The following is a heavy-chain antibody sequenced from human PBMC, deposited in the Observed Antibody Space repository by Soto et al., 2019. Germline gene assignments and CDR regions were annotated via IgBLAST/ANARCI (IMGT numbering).Heavy chain of an antibody. D-gene: IGHD5-18*01. J-gene: IGHJ6*02. V-gene: IGHV3-48*02. Sequence: GGSLRLSCAASGFTFSSYSMNWVRQAPGKGLEWVSYISSSSSTIYYADSVKGRFTISRDNAKNSLYLQMNSLRDEDTAVYYCARDRVGYSYGYSVDHYYGMDVWGQGTTVTVSS. CDR2: ISSSSSTI. CDR3: ARDRVGYSYGYSVDHYYGMDV. CDR1: GFTFSSYS.